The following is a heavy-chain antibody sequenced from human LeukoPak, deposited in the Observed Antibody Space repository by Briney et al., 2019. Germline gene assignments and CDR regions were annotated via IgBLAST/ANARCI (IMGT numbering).Heavy chain of an antibody. CDR1: GFTVSSNY. CDR2: IYSGGST. Sequence: GGSLRLSCAASGFTVSSNYMSWVRQAPGKGLEWVSVIYSGGSTYYADSVKGRFTISRDNSKNTLYLQMNSLRAEDTAVYYCARDQGCSTTSCSAYFDYWGQGTLVTVSS. J-gene: IGHJ4*02. CDR3: ARDQGCSTTSCSAYFDY. D-gene: IGHD2-2*01. V-gene: IGHV3-53*01.